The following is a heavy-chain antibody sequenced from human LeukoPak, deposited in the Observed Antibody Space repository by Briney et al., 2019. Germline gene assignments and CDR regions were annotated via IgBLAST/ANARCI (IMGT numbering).Heavy chain of an antibody. Sequence: SETLSLTCTVSGGSISSYYWSWIRQPPGKGLEWIGYIYYSGSTNYNPSLKSRVTISVDTSKNQFSLKLSSVTAVDTAVYYCARHYGSIGIGFDPWGQGTLVTVSS. J-gene: IGHJ5*02. CDR2: IYYSGST. V-gene: IGHV4-59*08. D-gene: IGHD3-3*02. CDR3: ARHYGSIGIGFDP. CDR1: GGSISSYY.